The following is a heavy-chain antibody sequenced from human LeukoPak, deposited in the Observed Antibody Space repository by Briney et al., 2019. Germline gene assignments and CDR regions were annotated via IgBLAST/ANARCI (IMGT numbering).Heavy chain of an antibody. CDR3: ARGWKYRNGYTVTELGSGYFDY. V-gene: IGHV4-59*01. D-gene: IGHD5-18*01. CDR1: GGSFSGYY. Sequence: PSETLSLTCAVYGGSFSGYYWNWIRQPPGKGLEWIGYIYYSGRTNYSPSPKSRVTISVDTSKNQFSLKLSSVTAADTAVYYCARGWKYRNGYTVTELGSGYFDYWGQGTLVTVSS. CDR2: IYYSGRT. J-gene: IGHJ4*02.